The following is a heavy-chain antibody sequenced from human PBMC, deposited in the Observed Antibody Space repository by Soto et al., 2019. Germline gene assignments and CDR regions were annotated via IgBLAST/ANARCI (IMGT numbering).Heavy chain of an antibody. Sequence: GGSLRLSCGASGFIFSKYSMNWVRQAPGKGLEWLSYISSNSITIYYADSVRGRFTIFRDNAKNSLYLQMNSLRDEDTAVYYCAREDILGTRSFDYWGQGALVTVSS. D-gene: IGHD1-26*01. CDR2: ISSNSITI. CDR1: GFIFSKYS. V-gene: IGHV3-48*02. CDR3: AREDILGTRSFDY. J-gene: IGHJ4*02.